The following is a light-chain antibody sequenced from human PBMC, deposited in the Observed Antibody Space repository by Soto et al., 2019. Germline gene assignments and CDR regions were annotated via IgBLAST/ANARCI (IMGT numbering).Light chain of an antibody. CDR3: AAWDDSLNGHVV. Sequence: QSALTQPPSASGTPGQRVTISCSGSSSNIGSNTVNWYQQLPGTAPKLLIYSNNQRPSGVPDRFSGSKSGTSASLAISGFQSEDEADYYCAAWDDSLNGHVVFGGGTKLTVL. V-gene: IGLV1-44*01. CDR1: SSNIGSNT. J-gene: IGLJ2*01. CDR2: SNN.